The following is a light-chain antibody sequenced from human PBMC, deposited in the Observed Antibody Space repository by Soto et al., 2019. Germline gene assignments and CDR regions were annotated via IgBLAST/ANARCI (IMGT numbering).Light chain of an antibody. Sequence: QAVLTQPPSASWTPGQRVTISCCGSNSNIGSNFVHWYQQVPGTAPKLLLYSNDQRPSGVADRFSGSKSGTSASLAISGLRSEDEADYYCAAWSGSLSGLVFGGGTQLTVL. V-gene: IGLV1-47*02. J-gene: IGLJ3*02. CDR3: AAWSGSLSGLV. CDR1: NSNIGSNF. CDR2: SND.